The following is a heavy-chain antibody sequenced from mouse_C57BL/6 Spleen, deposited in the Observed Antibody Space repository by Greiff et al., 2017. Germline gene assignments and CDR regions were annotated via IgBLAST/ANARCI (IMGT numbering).Heavy chain of an antibody. V-gene: IGHV1-69*01. D-gene: IGHD1-1*01. CDR1: GYTFTSYW. Sequence: QVQLQQPGAELVMPGASVKLSCKASGYTFTSYWMHWVKQRPGQGLEWIGELDPSDSYTNYNQKFKGKSTLTVDKSSSTAYMQLSSLTSEDSAVYYCARRYYGSSYGYFDVWGTGTTVTVSS. J-gene: IGHJ1*03. CDR3: ARRYYGSSYGYFDV. CDR2: LDPSDSYT.